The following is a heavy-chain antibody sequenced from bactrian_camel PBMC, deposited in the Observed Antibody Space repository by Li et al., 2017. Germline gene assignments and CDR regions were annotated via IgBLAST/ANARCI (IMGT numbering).Heavy chain of an antibody. Sequence: QLVESGGGSVQAGGSLRLSCVVSGDQSRRVFMHWVRQVPGKGLEWVSGINSGGGSTYYADSVKGRFTITRNNDKSAVYLQMNSRKTEDTAVYFCASDNQLKMGGQGTQVTVS. CDR3: ASDNQLKM. J-gene: IGHJ4*01. CDR2: INSGGGST. V-gene: IGHV3S25*01. CDR1: GDQSRRVF.